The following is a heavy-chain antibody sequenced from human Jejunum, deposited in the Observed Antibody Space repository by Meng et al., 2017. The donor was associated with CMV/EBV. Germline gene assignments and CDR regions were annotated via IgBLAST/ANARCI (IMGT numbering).Heavy chain of an antibody. CDR1: GFTFSDDY. CDR3: ARVVRGSGSYYLGD. J-gene: IGHJ4*02. D-gene: IGHD3-10*01. V-gene: IGHV3-11*04. Sequence: GFTFSDDYMDWVRQAPGKGLEWVSYISSSGSTIYYADSVKGRFTISRDNAKNSLYLQMNSLRAEDTAVYYCARVVRGSGSYYLGDWGQGTLVTVSS. CDR2: ISSSGSTI.